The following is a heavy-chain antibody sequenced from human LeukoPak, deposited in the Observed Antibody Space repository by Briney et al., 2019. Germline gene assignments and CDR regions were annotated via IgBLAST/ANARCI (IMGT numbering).Heavy chain of an antibody. J-gene: IGHJ4*02. CDR3: VKLRDYYDSSGYYFDY. D-gene: IGHD3-22*01. V-gene: IGHV3-30-3*02. CDR2: ISYDGSNK. CDR1: GFTFSSYA. Sequence: GGSLRLSCAASGFTFSSYAMHWVRQAPGKGLEWVAVISYDGSNKYYADSVKGRFTISRDNSKNTLYLQMNSLRAEDTAVYYCVKLRDYYDSSGYYFDYWGQGTLVTVSS.